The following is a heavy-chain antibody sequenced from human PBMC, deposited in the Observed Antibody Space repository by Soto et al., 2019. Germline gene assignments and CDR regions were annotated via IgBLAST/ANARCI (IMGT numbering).Heavy chain of an antibody. CDR2: IIPMFVTA. V-gene: IGHV1-69*01. D-gene: IGHD4-17*01. CDR3: PSPPASVNISWYSDP. Sequence: QVQLAQSGAEVKKPGSSVKISCTASGGTFSTYAISWVRQAPGQGLEWMGGIIPMFVTARYAQKFQGRVTITADESTSTASMRLSGLGCEATAVYYCPSPPASVNISWYSDPWGRGTLSTASP. J-gene: IGHJ2*01. CDR1: GGTFSTYA.